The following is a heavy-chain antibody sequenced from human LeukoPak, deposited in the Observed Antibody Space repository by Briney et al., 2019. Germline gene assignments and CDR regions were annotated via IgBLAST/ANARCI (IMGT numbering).Heavy chain of an antibody. J-gene: IGHJ4*02. CDR1: GFTFSSSP. V-gene: IGHV3-64*01. Sequence: GGSLRLSCAASGFTFSSSPMLWVRQAPGKGLEYVSAISSNGDGTYYANSVKGRFTISRDNSKNTVYLQMGSLRIEDMAVYYCARWGTTSCYDYWGQGTLVTVSS. D-gene: IGHD2-2*01. CDR3: ARWGTTSCYDY. CDR2: ISSNGDGT.